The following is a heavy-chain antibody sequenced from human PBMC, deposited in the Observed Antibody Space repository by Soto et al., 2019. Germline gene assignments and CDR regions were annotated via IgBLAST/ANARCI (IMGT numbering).Heavy chain of an antibody. V-gene: IGHV4-34*01. J-gene: IGHJ4*02. Sequence: SETLSLTCAVCGGSFSGYYWSWIRQPPGKGLEWIGEINHSGSTSYNPSLKSRVTISVDTSKNQFSLKLSSVTAADTAVYYCARGSVLMVYAIFDYWGQGTLVTVSS. D-gene: IGHD2-8*01. CDR2: INHSGST. CDR1: GGSFSGYY. CDR3: ARGSVLMVYAIFDY.